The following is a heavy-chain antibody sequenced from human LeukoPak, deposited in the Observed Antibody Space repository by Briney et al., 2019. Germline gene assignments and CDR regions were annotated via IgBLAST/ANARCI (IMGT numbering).Heavy chain of an antibody. V-gene: IGHV5-51*01. D-gene: IGHD3-22*01. J-gene: IGHJ4*02. Sequence: GESRNTSCEASGYNFTSFSIAWVRKVPGKGLEWMRIIYPVDSATTYSPSFQGQASFSTHTSTTTAYRQWSSLTASDTAPYYCARQILGDYADSRGYLGPFDYWGQGALVTVSS. CDR3: ARQILGDYADSRGYLGPFDY. CDR2: IYPVDSAT. CDR1: GYNFTSFS.